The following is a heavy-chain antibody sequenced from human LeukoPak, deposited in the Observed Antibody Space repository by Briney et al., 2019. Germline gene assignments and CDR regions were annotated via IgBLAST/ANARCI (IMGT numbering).Heavy chain of an antibody. CDR3: ARVVAAAAAFDY. CDR1: GYTFTNYY. D-gene: IGHD6-13*01. J-gene: IGHJ4*02. Sequence: TSVKVSCKASGYTFTNYYMHWVRQAPGQWLEWMGWINPNSGGTNYAQKFQGRVTMTRDTSISTAYVELSRLRSDDTAVYYCARVVAAAAAFDYWGQGALVTVSS. V-gene: IGHV1-2*02. CDR2: INPNSGGT.